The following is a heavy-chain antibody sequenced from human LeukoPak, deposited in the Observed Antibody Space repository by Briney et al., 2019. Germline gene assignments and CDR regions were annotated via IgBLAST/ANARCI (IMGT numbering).Heavy chain of an antibody. J-gene: IGHJ4*02. CDR3: ARGPVDFWSGVDY. Sequence: PSQTLSLTCNVSGVSMTDGGCYWTWIRQHPGKGIKWIGYIFHSGTTYYNPSLKSRVTISVDTSKNQFSLKLSSVTAADTAVYYCARGPVDFWSGVDYWGQGTLVTVSS. D-gene: IGHD3-3*01. CDR1: GVSMTDGGCY. CDR2: IFHSGTT. V-gene: IGHV4-31*03.